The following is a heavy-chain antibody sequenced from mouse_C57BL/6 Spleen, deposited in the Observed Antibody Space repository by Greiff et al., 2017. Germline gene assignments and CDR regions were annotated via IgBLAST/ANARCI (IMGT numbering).Heavy chain of an antibody. CDR1: GFNIKNTY. CDR3: ASGLITTVVGEAMDD. V-gene: IGHV14-3*01. J-gene: IGHJ4*01. D-gene: IGHD1-1*01. CDR2: IDPANGNT. Sequence: VQLQQSVAELVRPGASVKLSCTASGFNIKNTYMHWVKQRPEQGLEWIGRIDPANGNTKYAPKFQGKPTITADTSSNTAYLQLSSLTSEDTAICYCASGLITTVVGEAMDDWGQGTSVTVSS.